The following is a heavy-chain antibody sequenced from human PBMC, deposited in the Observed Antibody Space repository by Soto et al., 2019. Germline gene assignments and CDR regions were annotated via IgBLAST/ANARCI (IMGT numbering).Heavy chain of an antibody. Sequence: EVQLLESGGGLVQPGGSLRLSCAASGLTFSIYGMSWVRQPPGKGLEWVSALTGSGDGTYYADSVKGRFTISRDNSKNTLYLQMNSLRAEDAAIYYCAKDSPILTVWGQGTTVTVSS. CDR2: LTGSGDGT. J-gene: IGHJ6*02. CDR3: AKDSPILTV. D-gene: IGHD2-8*02. V-gene: IGHV3-23*01. CDR1: GLTFSIYG.